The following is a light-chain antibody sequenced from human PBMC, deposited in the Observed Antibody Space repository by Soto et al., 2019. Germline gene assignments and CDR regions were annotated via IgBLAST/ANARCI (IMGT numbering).Light chain of an antibody. CDR1: SSNIGSNT. CDR3: ATWDNGLTGVV. V-gene: IGLV1-44*01. J-gene: IGLJ2*01. Sequence: QSVLTQPPSTSGTPGQRVTISRSGSSSNIGSNTVHWYQQIPGTAPKLLIYTNNQRSSGVSDRFSGSKSDTSASLVISGLQSEDEADYYCATWDNGLTGVVFGGGTKLTVL. CDR2: TNN.